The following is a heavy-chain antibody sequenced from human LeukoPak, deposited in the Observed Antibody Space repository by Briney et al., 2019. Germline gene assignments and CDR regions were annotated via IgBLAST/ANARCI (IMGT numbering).Heavy chain of an antibody. CDR1: GFTFGDYA. Sequence: GGSLRLSCAASGFTFGDYAMSWVRQAPGKGLEWVGFIRSKAYGGTTEYAASVKGRVTISRDDSKSIAYLQMNSLKTEDTAVYYCTRVSRYRTMIVVVDMYYFDYWGQGTLVTVSS. CDR2: IRSKAYGGTT. CDR3: TRVSRYRTMIVVVDMYYFDY. D-gene: IGHD3-22*01. V-gene: IGHV3-49*04. J-gene: IGHJ4*02.